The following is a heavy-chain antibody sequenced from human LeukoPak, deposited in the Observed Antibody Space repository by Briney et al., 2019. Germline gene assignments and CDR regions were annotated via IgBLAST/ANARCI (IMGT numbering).Heavy chain of an antibody. CDR2: FHPEDGET. Sequence: ASVKVSCRVSGYTLTDLSIHWVRQAPAKGLEWMGGFHPEDGETIYAQKFQGRVTMTEDTSTDTAYMELSSLRSEDTAVYYCATDRGAVAGTLNYWGQGTLVTVSS. CDR1: GYTLTDLS. D-gene: IGHD6-19*01. CDR3: ATDRGAVAGTLNY. V-gene: IGHV1-24*01. J-gene: IGHJ4*02.